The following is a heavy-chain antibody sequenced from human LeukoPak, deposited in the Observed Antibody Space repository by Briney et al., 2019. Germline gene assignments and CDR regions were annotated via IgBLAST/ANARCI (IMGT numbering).Heavy chain of an antibody. V-gene: IGHV4-39*01. Sequence: PSETLSLTCTVSGGSIRSSSYYWGWIRQPPGKGLEWIGSIYYSGSTYYNPSLKSRVTISVDTSKNQFSLKLSSVTAADTAVYYCARHQPYDYVWGSYRPVNWFDPWGQGTLVTVSS. J-gene: IGHJ5*02. D-gene: IGHD3-16*02. CDR3: ARHQPYDYVWGSYRPVNWFDP. CDR2: IYYSGST. CDR1: GGSIRSSSYY.